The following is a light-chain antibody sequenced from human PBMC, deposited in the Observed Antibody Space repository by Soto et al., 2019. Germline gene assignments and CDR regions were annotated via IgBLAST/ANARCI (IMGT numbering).Light chain of an antibody. J-gene: IGKJ4*01. CDR1: QSVSSN. CDR3: KQYNNWPPLT. Sequence: EIVMTQSPATLSVSRGESATLYCRASQSVSSNLACYQQKPRQAPRLLIYGPSTRATGIPARFSASGSGTEFTLTISSLQSEDFAVYYCKQYNNWPPLTFGGGTKVEIK. V-gene: IGKV3-15*01. CDR2: GPS.